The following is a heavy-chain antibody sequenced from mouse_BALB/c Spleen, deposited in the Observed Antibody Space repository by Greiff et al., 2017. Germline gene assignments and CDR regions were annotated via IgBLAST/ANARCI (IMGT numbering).Heavy chain of an antibody. CDR3: TRSRNSHYYAMDY. D-gene: IGHD2-1*01. CDR1: GYTFTSYT. J-gene: IGHJ4*01. Sequence: QVQLQQSGAELARPGASVKMSCKASGYTFTSYTMHWVKQRPGQGLEWIGYINPSSGYTNYNQKFKDKATLTADKSSSTAYMQLSSLTSEDSAVYYCTRSRNSHYYAMDYWGQGTSVTVSS. CDR2: INPSSGYT. V-gene: IGHV1-4*01.